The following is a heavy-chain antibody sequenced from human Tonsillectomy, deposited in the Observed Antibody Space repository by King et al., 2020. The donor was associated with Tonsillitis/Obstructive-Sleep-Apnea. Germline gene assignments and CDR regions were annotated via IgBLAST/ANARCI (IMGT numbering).Heavy chain of an antibody. CDR1: GFTFSNAW. D-gene: IGHD2-2*01. J-gene: IGHJ6*03. CDR3: TRDGGYCSSTSCYYYYMDV. V-gene: IGHV3-15*01. CDR2: IKSETNGGTT. Sequence: VQLVESGGGLVKPGGSLRLSCAASGFTFSNAWMSWVRQAPGKGLEWLGRIKSETNGGTTYYAAPVKGRFTISRDDSKNTLYLQMNSLKTEDTAVYYCTRDGGYCSSTSCYYYYMDVWGKGTTVTVSS.